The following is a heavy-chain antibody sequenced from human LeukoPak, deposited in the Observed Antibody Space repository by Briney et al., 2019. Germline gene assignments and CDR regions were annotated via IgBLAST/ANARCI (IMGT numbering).Heavy chain of an antibody. V-gene: IGHV3-66*04. J-gene: IGHJ4*02. CDR1: GFTVGASY. D-gene: IGHD4-17*01. CDR2: IYSGGTT. CDR3: ARQSSATTTFDS. Sequence: PGGSLRLSCVASGFTVGASYMSWARQAPGKGLEWVTAIYSGGTTYYADSVKGRFTISRDNSQNTVYLQMDSLRVEDTAVYFCARQSSATTTFDSWGQGTLVTVSS.